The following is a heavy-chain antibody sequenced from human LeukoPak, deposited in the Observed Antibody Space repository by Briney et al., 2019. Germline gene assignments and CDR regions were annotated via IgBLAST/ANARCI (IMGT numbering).Heavy chain of an antibody. J-gene: IGHJ5*02. Sequence: ASVKVSCKASGYTFTGYYMHWVRQAPGQGLEWMGWINPNSGGTNYAQKFQGRVTMTRDTSISTAYMELSRLRSDDTAVYYCARDTDFWSGSAFDPGGQGTLVTVSS. D-gene: IGHD3-3*01. V-gene: IGHV1-2*02. CDR3: ARDTDFWSGSAFDP. CDR2: INPNSGGT. CDR1: GYTFTGYY.